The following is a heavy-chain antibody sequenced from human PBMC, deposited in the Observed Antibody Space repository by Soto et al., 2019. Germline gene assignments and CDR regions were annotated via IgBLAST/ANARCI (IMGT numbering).Heavy chain of an antibody. V-gene: IGHV1-2*02. CDR3: AKKVPVAHLHP. Sequence: ASVKVSCKASGYTFTGYYIHWVRQAPGQGLEWMGWINPNSGGTNYAQKFQGRVTMTRDTSISTAYMELSSLRSDDTALYYCAKKVPVAHLHPWGQGTLVTVSS. D-gene: IGHD2-2*01. CDR2: INPNSGGT. CDR1: GYTFTGYY. J-gene: IGHJ5*02.